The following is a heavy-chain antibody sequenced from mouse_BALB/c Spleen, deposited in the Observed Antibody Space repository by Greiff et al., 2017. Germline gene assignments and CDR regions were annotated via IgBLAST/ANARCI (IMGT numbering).Heavy chain of an antibody. J-gene: IGHJ2*01. CDR2: IDPSDSYT. CDR3: ARRQYYFDY. CDR1: GYTFTSYW. Sequence: VQLQQPGAELVKPGASVKLSCKASGYTFTSYWMHWVKQRPGQGLEWIGEIDPSDSYTNYNQKFKGKATLTVDKSSSTAYMQLSSLTSEDSAVYYCARRQYYFDYWGQGTTLTVSS. V-gene: IGHV1-69*02.